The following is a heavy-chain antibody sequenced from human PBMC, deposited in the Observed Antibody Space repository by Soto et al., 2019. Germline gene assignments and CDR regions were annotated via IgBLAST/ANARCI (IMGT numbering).Heavy chain of an antibody. CDR2: IKTDGSIT. D-gene: IGHD1-7*01. CDR3: AKDMNSVPEY. J-gene: IGHJ4*02. Sequence: EVQLVESGGGLVQPGGSLRLSCAASGFTFSSYWMYRVRQAPGKGLVWVSRIKTDGSITSYADSVKGRFTVSRDNARDMLYLQMNSLRAEDTAVYYCAKDMNSVPEYWGQGTLVTVSS. CDR1: GFTFSSYW. V-gene: IGHV3-74*01.